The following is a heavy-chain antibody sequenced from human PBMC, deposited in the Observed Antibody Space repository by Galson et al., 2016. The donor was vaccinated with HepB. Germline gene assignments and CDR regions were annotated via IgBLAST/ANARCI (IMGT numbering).Heavy chain of an antibody. CDR3: ARPSEMARGDHLDY. CDR1: GGTFSTYA. Sequence: SVKVSCKASGGTFSTYAIYWVRQAPGQGLEWMGGIIPIFGRANHAQKFQGRLTITADESTSTAYMELSSLRFEDTAVYYCARPSEMARGDHLDYWGQGTLGTVAS. D-gene: IGHD3-10*01. CDR2: IIPIFGRA. J-gene: IGHJ4*02. V-gene: IGHV1-69*13.